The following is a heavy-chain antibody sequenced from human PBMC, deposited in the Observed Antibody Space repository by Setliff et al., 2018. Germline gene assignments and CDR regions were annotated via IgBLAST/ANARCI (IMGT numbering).Heavy chain of an antibody. CDR3: ARGRYDFDY. Sequence: SETLSLTCAVYGGSFSGYYWSWIRQPPGKGLEWIGEINHSGSTNYNPSLKSRVTILADTSKNQFSLKLSSVTAADTAVYYCARGRYDFDYWGQGTLVTVSS. J-gene: IGHJ4*02. CDR1: GGSFSGYY. D-gene: IGHD1-1*01. CDR2: INHSGST. V-gene: IGHV4-34*01.